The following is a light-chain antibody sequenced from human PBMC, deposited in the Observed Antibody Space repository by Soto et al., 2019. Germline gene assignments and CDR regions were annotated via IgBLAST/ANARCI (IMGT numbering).Light chain of an antibody. CDR2: KAS. J-gene: IGKJ3*01. V-gene: IGKV1-5*03. CDR1: QSISSW. Sequence: DIQMTQSPSTLSASVGDRVTITCRASQSISSWLAWYQQKPGKAPKLLIYKASSLESGVPSRFSGSGSGTDFTLTISSLQPDDVATDYCQQYNSSSQAFRPGTKVGIK. CDR3: QQYNSSSQA.